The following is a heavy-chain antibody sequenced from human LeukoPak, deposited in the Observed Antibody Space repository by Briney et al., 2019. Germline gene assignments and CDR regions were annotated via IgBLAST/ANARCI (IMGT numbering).Heavy chain of an antibody. CDR3: ASSGYSRGWFDP. J-gene: IGHJ5*02. D-gene: IGHD6-13*01. CDR2: ISYTGST. Sequence: PSETLSLTCAVYGGSFSGYYWSWIRQPPGKGLEWIGYISYTGSTSYNPSLKSRVTISVDSSKNHFSLKLSSVTAADTAVYYCASSGYSRGWFDPWGQGTLVTVSS. V-gene: IGHV4-59*01. CDR1: GGSFSGYY.